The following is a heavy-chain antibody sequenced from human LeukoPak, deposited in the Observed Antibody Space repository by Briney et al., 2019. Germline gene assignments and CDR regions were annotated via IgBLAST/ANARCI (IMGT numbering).Heavy chain of an antibody. CDR2: ISAYNGNA. J-gene: IGHJ5*02. Sequence: VASVKVSCKASGYTFTSYGISWVRQAPGQGLEWMGWISAYNGNANYAQKLQGRVTMTTDTSTSTAYMELRSLRSDDTAVYYCARDPRYLALRGWEFDPWGQGTLVTVSS. CDR1: GYTFTSYG. D-gene: IGHD3-10*01. CDR3: ARDPRYLALRGWEFDP. V-gene: IGHV1-18*01.